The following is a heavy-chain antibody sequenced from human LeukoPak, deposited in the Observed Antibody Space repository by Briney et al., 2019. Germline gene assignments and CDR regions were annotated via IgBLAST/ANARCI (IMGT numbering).Heavy chain of an antibody. D-gene: IGHD5-12*01. V-gene: IGHV3-48*03. CDR3: ARVLRGYGLNYFDY. CDR2: ISSSGSTI. CDR1: GFTFSSYE. J-gene: IGHJ4*02. Sequence: GSLRLSCAASGFTFSSYEMNWVRQAPGKGLEWVSYISSSGSTIYYADSVKGRFTISRDNAKNTLYLQMNSLRAEDTAVYYCARVLRGYGLNYFDYWGQGTLVTVSS.